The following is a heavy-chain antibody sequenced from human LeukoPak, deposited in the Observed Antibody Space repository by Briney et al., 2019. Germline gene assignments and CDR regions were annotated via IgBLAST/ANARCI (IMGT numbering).Heavy chain of an antibody. J-gene: IGHJ4*02. CDR2: IYYSGST. CDR3: ARVVVAATWRYYFDY. V-gene: IGHV4-59*01. D-gene: IGHD2-15*01. Sequence: MASETLSLTCAVYGGSFSGYYWSWIRQPPGKGLEWIGYIYYSGSTNYNPSLKSRVTISVDTSKNQFSLKLSSVTAADTAVYYCARVVVAATWRYYFDYWGQGTLVTVSS. CDR1: GGSFSGYY.